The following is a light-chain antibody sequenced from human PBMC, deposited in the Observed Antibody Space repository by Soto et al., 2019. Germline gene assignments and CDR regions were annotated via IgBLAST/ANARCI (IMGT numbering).Light chain of an antibody. V-gene: IGKV1-39*01. CDR2: ATS. J-gene: IGKJ1*01. CDR1: QNIRSY. CDR3: QQGYSSRWT. Sequence: DIQMTQSPSSLSASVGDRVTITCRASQNIRSYFNCYQQKPGKAPLLLSYATSSLQTGVPSRFSASGSGTDFSLVISDLQPEDAATYYCQQGYSSRWTSGRGTKVEI.